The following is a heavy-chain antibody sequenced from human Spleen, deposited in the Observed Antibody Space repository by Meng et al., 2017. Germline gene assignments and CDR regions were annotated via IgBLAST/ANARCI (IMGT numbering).Heavy chain of an antibody. CDR2: INTNTGKP. CDR1: GYTFTRYA. CDR3: ASSQHGSGSCVDGFNI. Sequence: ASAMGSCKASGYTFTRYAMNCVRQAPGQGLEWMGWINTNTGKPKYDQGFTGRFVLSLDSSVSTAYLQITSLKTEDTAVYYCASSQHGSGSCVDGFNIWGPGTVVTVSS. J-gene: IGHJ3*02. D-gene: IGHD3-10*01. V-gene: IGHV7-4-1*02.